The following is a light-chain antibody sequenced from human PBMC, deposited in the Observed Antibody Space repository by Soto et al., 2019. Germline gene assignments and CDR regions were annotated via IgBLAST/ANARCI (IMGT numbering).Light chain of an antibody. J-gene: IGLJ3*02. CDR3: KSYTSRTRWV. CDR2: EVS. V-gene: IGLV2-14*01. Sequence: QSVLTQPASVSGSPGQSITISCTGTESDVGTYSYVSWYQQHPGKAPKLLIYEVSYRPSGVSNRFSGSKSGNTASLTVSGLQAEDEADYYCKSYTSRTRWVFGGATKLTVL. CDR1: ESDVGTYSY.